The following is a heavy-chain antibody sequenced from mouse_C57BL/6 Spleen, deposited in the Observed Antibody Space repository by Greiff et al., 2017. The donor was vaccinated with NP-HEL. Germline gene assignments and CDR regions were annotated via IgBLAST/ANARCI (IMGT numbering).Heavy chain of an antibody. V-gene: IGHV2-2*01. CDR2: IWSGGST. J-gene: IGHJ3*01. CDR1: GFSLTSYG. Sequence: VMLVESGPGLVQPSQSLSITCTVSGFSLTSYGVHWVRQSPGKGLEWLGVIWSGGSTDYYAAFISSLSISKDNTKSQVFFKMNSLQDDDTAIYYCASFSPAYWGQGTLVTVSA. CDR3: ASFSPAY.